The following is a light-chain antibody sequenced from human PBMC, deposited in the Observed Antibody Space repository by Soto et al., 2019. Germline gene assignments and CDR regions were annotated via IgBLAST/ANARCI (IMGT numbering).Light chain of an antibody. CDR1: SSDVGGYNY. CDR2: DVS. J-gene: IGLJ2*01. Sequence: QSALTQPASVSGSPGQSITISCTGSSSDVGGYNYVSWYQQYPGKAPKLMIYDVSNRPSGLSNRFSGSKSGNTASLTISGLQAEDEADDYCSSYAGSSTVVFGGGTKLTVL. CDR3: SSYAGSSTVV. V-gene: IGLV2-14*01.